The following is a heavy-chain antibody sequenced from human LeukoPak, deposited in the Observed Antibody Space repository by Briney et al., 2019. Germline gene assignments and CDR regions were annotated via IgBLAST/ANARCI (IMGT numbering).Heavy chain of an antibody. D-gene: IGHD2-15*01. CDR1: GGSFSGYY. CDR2: INHSGST. J-gene: IGHJ4*02. V-gene: IGHV4-34*01. CDR3: ARALIDCSGGSCRDY. Sequence: PSETLSLTCAVYGGSFSGYYWSWIRQPPGEGLEWIGEINHSGSTNYNPSLKSRVTISVDTSKNQFSLKLSSVTAADTAVYYCARALIDCSGGSCRDYWGQGTLVTVSS.